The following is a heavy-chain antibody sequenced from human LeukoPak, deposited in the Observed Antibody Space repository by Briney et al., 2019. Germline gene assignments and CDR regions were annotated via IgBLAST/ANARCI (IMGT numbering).Heavy chain of an antibody. J-gene: IGHJ4*02. CDR2: IYSGGAT. Sequence: GGSLRHSCAASGFTVSNNYMRWVRQAPGKGLEWVSLIYSGGATFYADAVKGRFTISRDGSKNTLYLQMNSLRAEDTAVYYCARDPPAVAANTYGWGQGTLVTVS. D-gene: IGHD6-6*01. V-gene: IGHV3-66*01. CDR3: ARDPPAVAANTYG. CDR1: GFTVSNNY.